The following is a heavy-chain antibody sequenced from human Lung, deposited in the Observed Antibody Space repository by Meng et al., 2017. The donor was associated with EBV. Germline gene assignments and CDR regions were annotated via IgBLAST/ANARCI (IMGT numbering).Heavy chain of an antibody. CDR1: GGSFSGYY. Sequence: PLQEWGPGRVNPSGALTPTCAVYGGSFSGYYWSWTRPPPGKGLGWIGEINHSGSTNYNPSLKSRVTISVDTSKNQFSLKLSSVTAANTAVYYCARGGWSSSWGNWGQGTLVTVSS. J-gene: IGHJ4*02. V-gene: IGHV4-34*01. D-gene: IGHD6-13*01. CDR2: INHSGST. CDR3: ARGGWSSSWGN.